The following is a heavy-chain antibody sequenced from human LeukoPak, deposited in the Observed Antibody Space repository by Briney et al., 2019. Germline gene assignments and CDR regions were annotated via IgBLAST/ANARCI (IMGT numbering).Heavy chain of an antibody. CDR2: INPNSGGT. CDR3: ARDLTTHTPPGGY. Sequence: ASVKVSCKASGYTFTGYYMHWVRQAPGQGLEWMGWINPNSGGTNYAQKFQGRVTMTRDTSISTAYMELSRLRSDDTAVYYCARDLTTHTPPGGYWGQGTLVTVSS. D-gene: IGHD4-11*01. CDR1: GYTFTGYY. V-gene: IGHV1-2*02. J-gene: IGHJ4*02.